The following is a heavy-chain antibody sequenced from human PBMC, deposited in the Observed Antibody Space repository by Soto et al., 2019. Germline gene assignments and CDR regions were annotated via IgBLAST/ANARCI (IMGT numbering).Heavy chain of an antibody. Sequence: LRLSCGASGFTFSTYAMSWVRQAPGKGLEWVSAISGSGGSTYHADSVKGRFTISRDNSKNTLYLQMNSLRAEDTAVYYCARGSSGWYVFDYWGQGTLVTVSS. CDR2: ISGSGGST. J-gene: IGHJ4*02. V-gene: IGHV3-23*01. CDR1: GFTFSTYA. CDR3: ARGSSGWYVFDY. D-gene: IGHD6-19*01.